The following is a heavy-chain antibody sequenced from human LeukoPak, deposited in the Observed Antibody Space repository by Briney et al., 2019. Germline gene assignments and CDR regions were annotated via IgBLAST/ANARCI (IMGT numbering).Heavy chain of an antibody. Sequence: GASVTVSCKASGYTFTGYYMHWVRQAPGQGLEWMGRINPNSGGTNYAQKFQGRVTMTRDTSISTAYMELSRLRSDDTAVYYCAAVVPAVMGYFDYWGQGTLVTVSS. V-gene: IGHV1-2*06. CDR2: INPNSGGT. CDR1: GYTFTGYY. CDR3: AAVVPAVMGYFDY. D-gene: IGHD2-2*01. J-gene: IGHJ4*02.